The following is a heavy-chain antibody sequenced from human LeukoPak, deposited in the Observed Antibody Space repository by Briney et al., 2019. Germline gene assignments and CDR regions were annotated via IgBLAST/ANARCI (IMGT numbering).Heavy chain of an antibody. Sequence: ASVKVSCKASGYTFTGYYMHWVRQAPGQGLEWMGWINPNSGGTNYAQKFQGRVTMTRDTSISTAYMELSRLRSDDTVVYYCARDFVEGATRWFDPWGQGTLVTVSS. D-gene: IGHD1-26*01. J-gene: IGHJ5*02. V-gene: IGHV1-2*02. CDR3: ARDFVEGATRWFDP. CDR2: INPNSGGT. CDR1: GYTFTGYY.